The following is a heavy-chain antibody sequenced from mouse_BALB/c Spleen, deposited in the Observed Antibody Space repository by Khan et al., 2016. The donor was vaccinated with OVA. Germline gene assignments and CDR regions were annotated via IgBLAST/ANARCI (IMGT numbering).Heavy chain of an antibody. Sequence: EVELVESGPGLVKPSQSLSLTCTVTGYSITSDYAWNWIRQFPGNKLEWMGYISYSGSTSYNPSLKSRFSITRDTSKNQFFLQLNSVTTEDTATYYCARVYGGDFDYWGQGTSLTVAS. CDR1: GYSITSDYA. J-gene: IGHJ2*02. D-gene: IGHD1-1*01. V-gene: IGHV3-2*02. CDR3: ARVYGGDFDY. CDR2: ISYSGST.